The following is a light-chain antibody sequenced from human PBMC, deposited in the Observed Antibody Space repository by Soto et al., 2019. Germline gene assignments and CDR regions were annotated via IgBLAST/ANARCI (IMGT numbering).Light chain of an antibody. V-gene: IGLV1-51*01. CDR3: GTWDSSLSGV. J-gene: IGLJ2*01. CDR2: DNN. Sequence: QSALTQPPSVSAAPGQKVTISCSGSSSNIGNNYVSWYQQLPGTAPKLLIYDNNKRPSGIPDRFSGSKSGTSATLGITGLQTGDEAGYYCGTWDSSLSGVFGGGTKLTVL. CDR1: SSNIGNNY.